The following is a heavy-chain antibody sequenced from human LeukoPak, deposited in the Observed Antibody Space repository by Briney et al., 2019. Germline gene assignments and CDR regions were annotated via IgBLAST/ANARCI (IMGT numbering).Heavy chain of an antibody. J-gene: IGHJ5*02. CDR2: IYTSGST. V-gene: IGHV4-4*07. CDR1: GGSISSYY. CDR3: ARDRRYSSSWYWFDP. Sequence: SGTLSLTCTVSGGSISSYYWSWIRQPAGKGLEWIGRIYTSGSTNYNPSLKSRVTMSVDTSKNQFSLKLSSVTAADTAVYYCARDRRYSSSWYWFDPWGQGTLVTVSS. D-gene: IGHD6-13*01.